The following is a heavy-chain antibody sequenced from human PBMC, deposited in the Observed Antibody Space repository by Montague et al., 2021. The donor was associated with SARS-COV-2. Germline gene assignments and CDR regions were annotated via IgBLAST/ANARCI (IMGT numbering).Heavy chain of an antibody. CDR3: ARMTVAGIPFDY. CDR2: IDWDDDK. D-gene: IGHD6-19*01. V-gene: IGHV2-70*11. CDR1: GFSLSTSGMC. Sequence: PALGKPTQTLTLTCTFSGFSLSTSGMCVSWIRQPPGKALEWLARIDWDDDKYYSTSLKTRLTISKDTSKNQVVLTMTNMDPVDTATYYCARMTVAGIPFDYWGQGTLVTVSS. J-gene: IGHJ4*02.